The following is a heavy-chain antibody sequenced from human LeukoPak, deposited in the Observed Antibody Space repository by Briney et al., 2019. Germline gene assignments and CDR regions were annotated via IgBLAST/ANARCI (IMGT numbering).Heavy chain of an antibody. CDR3: ARGGRGPDY. V-gene: IGHV3-74*01. Sequence: GGSLRLSCAASGFTFGSYWMHWVRHAPGKGLVWVSRINSDGSSISYADSVKGRFTTSRDNAKNTLYLQMNSLRAEDTALYYCARGGRGPDYWGQGTLVTVSS. CDR1: GFTFGSYW. CDR2: INSDGSSI. D-gene: IGHD3-10*01. J-gene: IGHJ4*02.